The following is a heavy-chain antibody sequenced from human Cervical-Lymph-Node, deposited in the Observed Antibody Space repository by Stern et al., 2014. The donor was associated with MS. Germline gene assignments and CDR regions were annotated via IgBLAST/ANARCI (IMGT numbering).Heavy chain of an antibody. CDR1: GFTFSKAW. CDR3: TIRGYTYAYFDY. CDR2: IKSKSDGGTT. J-gene: IGHJ4*02. D-gene: IGHD5-18*01. V-gene: IGHV3-15*01. Sequence: VQLVQSGGDLVKPGGSLRLSCAASGFTFSKAWMSWVRQAPGKGLEWVGRIKSKSDGGTTDYAAPVKGRFTISRDDSKNTVYLQMNSLETEDTAVYYCTIRGYTYAYFDYWGQGTLVTVSS.